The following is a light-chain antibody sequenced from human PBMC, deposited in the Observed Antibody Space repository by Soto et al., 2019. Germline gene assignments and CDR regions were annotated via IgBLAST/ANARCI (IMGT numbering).Light chain of an antibody. Sequence: QSALTQPASVSGSPGQSITISCTGTSSDVGGYNSVSWYQQHPGKAPKLILYDVTDRPSGVSYRFSGSKSGNTASLTISGLRAADEADYFCSSFTSSMTNVFGSGTKVTVL. CDR2: DVT. J-gene: IGLJ1*01. CDR3: SSFTSSMTNV. CDR1: SSDVGGYNS. V-gene: IGLV2-14*01.